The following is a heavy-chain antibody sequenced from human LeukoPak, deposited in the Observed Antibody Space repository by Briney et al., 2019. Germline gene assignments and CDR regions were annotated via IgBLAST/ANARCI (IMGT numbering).Heavy chain of an antibody. D-gene: IGHD3-9*01. CDR2: MNPNSGNT. J-gene: IGHJ4*02. CDR3: AKNYDFLTGYAN. V-gene: IGHV1-8*01. CDR1: GYTFTSYD. Sequence: ASVKVSCKASGYTFTSYDINWVRQATGQGLEWMGWMNPNSGNTRYAQKFQGRVTMTRNTSISTAYMELSSLRSEDTAVYYCAKNYDFLTGYANWGQGTLVTVSP.